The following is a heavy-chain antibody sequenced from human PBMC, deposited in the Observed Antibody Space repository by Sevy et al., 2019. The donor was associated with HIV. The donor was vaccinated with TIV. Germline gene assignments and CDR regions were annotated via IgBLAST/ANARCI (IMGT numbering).Heavy chain of an antibody. J-gene: IGHJ4*02. CDR2: FDPEDGET. D-gene: IGHD3-22*01. V-gene: IGHV1-24*01. Sequence: ASVKVSCKVSGYTLTQVSMHWLRQAPGEGLEWMGSFDPEDGETIYAQKFQGRVTMTEDTSTDTAYMELNSLRSEDTAVYFCATTKDYYDSSGCPFDYWGQGTLVTVSS. CDR1: GYTLTQVS. CDR3: ATTKDYYDSSGCPFDY.